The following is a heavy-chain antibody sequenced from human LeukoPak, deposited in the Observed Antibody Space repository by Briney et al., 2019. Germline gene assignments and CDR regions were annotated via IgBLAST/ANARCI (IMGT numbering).Heavy chain of an antibody. J-gene: IGHJ4*02. Sequence: GRSLRLSCAASGFRFDDYAMHWVRQAPGKGLEWVSGVSWNSGRIGYADSVKGRFTISRDNAKNSLYLQMNSLRAEDTALYYCAKGYRSGASCQEEYWGQGTLVTVSS. CDR2: VSWNSGRI. CDR3: AKGYRSGASCQEEY. CDR1: GFRFDDYA. V-gene: IGHV3-9*01. D-gene: IGHD2-15*01.